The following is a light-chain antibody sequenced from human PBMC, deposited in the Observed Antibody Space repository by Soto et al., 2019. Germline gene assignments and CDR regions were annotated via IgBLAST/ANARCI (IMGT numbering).Light chain of an antibody. CDR3: CSYAGSSTNWV. J-gene: IGLJ3*02. CDR1: SSDVGGYIY. Sequence: QSALTQPRSVSGSPGQSVTISCTGTSSDVGGYIYVSWYQHHPGKAPKLMIYEDSKRPSGVSNRFSGSKSGNTASLTISGLQAEDEADYYCCSYAGSSTNWVFGGGTKLTVL. CDR2: EDS. V-gene: IGLV2-11*01.